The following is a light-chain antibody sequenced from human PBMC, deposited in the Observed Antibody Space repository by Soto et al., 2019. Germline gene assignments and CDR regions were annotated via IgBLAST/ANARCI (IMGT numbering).Light chain of an antibody. CDR1: QYSGRY. Sequence: DIQMTQSPSSLSASVGDRVTITCRAGQYSGRYLNWYQQKPGTDPKLLIYAASSLHSGVPSRFSGSGSGTDFTLTISSLQPADFATYSCQQTYRTPLTFGGGTKVEIK. CDR3: QQTYRTPLT. J-gene: IGKJ4*01. CDR2: AAS. V-gene: IGKV1-39*01.